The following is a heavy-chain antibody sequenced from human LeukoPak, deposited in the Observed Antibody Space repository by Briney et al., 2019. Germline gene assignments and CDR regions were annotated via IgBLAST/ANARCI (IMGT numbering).Heavy chain of an antibody. D-gene: IGHD6-13*01. J-gene: IGHJ6*03. CDR1: GDSVSSNSAA. CDR3: ARAIAAAVAKIYYYDYMDV. Sequence: PSRTLSLTCAISGDSVSSNSAAWNWIRQSPWRGLECLGRTYYRSKWYNDYAVSVKSRITINPYTSKNQFSLQLNSVTPEDTAVYYCARAIAAAVAKIYYYDYMDVWGKGTTVTVSS. CDR2: TYYRSKWYN. V-gene: IGHV6-1*01.